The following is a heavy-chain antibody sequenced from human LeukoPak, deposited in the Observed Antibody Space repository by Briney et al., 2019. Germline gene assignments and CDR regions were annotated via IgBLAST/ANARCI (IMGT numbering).Heavy chain of an antibody. D-gene: IGHD2-2*01. V-gene: IGHV3-7*04. CDR3: ARDRRCSSTSCYYFDY. CDR1: GFTFSNYA. CDR2: INQDGSEK. J-gene: IGHJ4*02. Sequence: PGGSLRLSCAVSGFTFSNYAMSWVRQAPGKGLEWVANINQDGSEKYYVDSVKGRFTIFRDNAKNSLYLQMNSLRAEDTAVYYCARDRRCSSTSCYYFDYWGQGTLVTVSA.